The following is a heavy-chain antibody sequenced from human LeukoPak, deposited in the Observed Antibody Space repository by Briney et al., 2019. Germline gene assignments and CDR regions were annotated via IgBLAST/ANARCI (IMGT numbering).Heavy chain of an antibody. Sequence: GGSLRLSCTASGFTFSSFAMTWVRQAPGKGLEWVSTVYGGGNDATYAHSVKGRFTISRDNSQNTLYLQLNSLRAEDTAVYYCAREVVIFPAYYYYGMDVWGQGTTVTVSS. V-gene: IGHV3-23*01. CDR3: AREVVIFPAYYYYGMDV. CDR1: GFTFSSFA. D-gene: IGHD3-9*01. CDR2: VYGGGNDA. J-gene: IGHJ6*02.